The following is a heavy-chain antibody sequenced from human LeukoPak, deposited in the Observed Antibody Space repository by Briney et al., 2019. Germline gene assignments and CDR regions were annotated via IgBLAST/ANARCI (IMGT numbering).Heavy chain of an antibody. CDR3: ATGPGRIATARNWFDP. V-gene: IGHV4-38-2*02. CDR1: GYSLSSGYY. CDR2: IYHSGST. D-gene: IGHD6-13*01. J-gene: IGHJ5*02. Sequence: SETLSLTCTVSGYSLSSGYYWGWIRQPPGKGLEWSGSIYHSGSTFYNPSLKSRVTISVDTSKNQFSLKLSSVTAADTAVYYCATGPGRIATARNWFDPWGQGTLVTVSS.